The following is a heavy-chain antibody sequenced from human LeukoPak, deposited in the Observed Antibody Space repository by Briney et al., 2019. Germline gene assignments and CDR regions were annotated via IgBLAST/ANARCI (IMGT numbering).Heavy chain of an antibody. CDR3: VKDLSSSWYRGFDY. D-gene: IGHD6-13*01. V-gene: IGHV3-30*18. CDR2: ISYDGSNK. CDR1: GFTVSSNY. J-gene: IGHJ4*02. Sequence: PGGSLRLSCAASGFTVSSNYMSWVRQAPGKGLEWVAVISYDGSNKYYADSVKGRFTISRDNSKNTLYLQMNSLRAEDTAVYYCVKDLSSSWYRGFDYWGQGTLVTVSS.